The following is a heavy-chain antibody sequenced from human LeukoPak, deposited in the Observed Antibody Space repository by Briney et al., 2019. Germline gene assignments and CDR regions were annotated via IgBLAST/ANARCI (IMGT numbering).Heavy chain of an antibody. CDR1: GGSFSGYY. Sequence: SETLSLTXAVYGGSFSGYYWSWIRQPPGKGLEWIGEINHSGSTNYNPSLKSRVTISVDTSKNQFSLKLSSVTAADAAVYYCAREEFYYWSQGTLVTVSS. D-gene: IGHD3-10*01. CDR3: AREEFYY. V-gene: IGHV4-34*01. J-gene: IGHJ4*02. CDR2: INHSGST.